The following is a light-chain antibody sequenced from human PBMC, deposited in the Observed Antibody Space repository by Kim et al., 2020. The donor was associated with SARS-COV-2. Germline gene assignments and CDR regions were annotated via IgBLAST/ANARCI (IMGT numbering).Light chain of an antibody. J-gene: IGLJ3*02. CDR3: QVWDSSSDHSWV. CDR2: YDS. CDR1: NIGSKS. Sequence: PGKAARITCGGNNIGSKSVHWYQQKPGQAPVLVIYYDSDRPSGIPERFSGSNSGNTATLTISRVEAGDEADYYCQVWDSSSDHSWVFGGGTKLTVL. V-gene: IGLV3-21*04.